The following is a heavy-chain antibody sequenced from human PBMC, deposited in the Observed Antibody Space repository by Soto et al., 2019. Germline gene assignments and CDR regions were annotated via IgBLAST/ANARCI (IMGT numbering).Heavy chain of an antibody. D-gene: IGHD1-1*01. CDR2: ISYDGSNK. J-gene: IGHJ4*01. CDR3: AKESLRWNRCFDY. Sequence: PGGSLRLSCAASGFTFSSYGMHWVRQAPGKGLEWVAVISYDGSNKYYADSVKGRFTISRDNSKTTLYLQMNSLRAEDTAVYYCAKESLRWNRCFDYWGQGTLVTVSS. CDR1: GFTFSSYG. V-gene: IGHV3-30*18.